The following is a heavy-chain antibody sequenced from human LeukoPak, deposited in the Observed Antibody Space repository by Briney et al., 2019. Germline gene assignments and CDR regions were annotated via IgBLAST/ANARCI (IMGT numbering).Heavy chain of an antibody. D-gene: IGHD5-24*01. CDR3: ARDPGDGYNLFDY. J-gene: IGHJ4*02. V-gene: IGHV3-74*01. Sequence: GGSLRLSCAASGFTFSSYWMHWVRQAPGKGLVWVSRINSDGSSTSYADSVKGRFTISRDNAKNTLYLQMNSLRAEDTAVYYYARDPGDGYNLFDYWGQGTLVTVSS. CDR2: INSDGSST. CDR1: GFTFSSYW.